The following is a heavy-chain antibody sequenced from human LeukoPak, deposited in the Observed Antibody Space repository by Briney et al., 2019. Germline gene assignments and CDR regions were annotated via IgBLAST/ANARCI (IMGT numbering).Heavy chain of an antibody. D-gene: IGHD6-19*01. V-gene: IGHV3-30-3*01. CDR3: ARKYSSGWYVRWFDP. CDR1: GFTFSSYA. CDR2: ISYDGSNK. Sequence: GGSLRLSCAASGFTFSSYAMHWVRQAPGKGLEWVAVISYDGSNKYYADSVKGRFTISRDNSKNTLYLQMNSLRAEDTAVYYCARKYSSGWYVRWFDPWGQGTLVTVSS. J-gene: IGHJ5*02.